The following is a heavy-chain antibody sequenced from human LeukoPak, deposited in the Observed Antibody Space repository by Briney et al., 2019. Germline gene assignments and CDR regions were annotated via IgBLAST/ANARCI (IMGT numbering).Heavy chain of an antibody. D-gene: IGHD6-19*01. J-gene: IGHJ4*02. Sequence: ASVKVSCKACVYTLTSYDINWVRQATGQGLEWMGGMNPNSGNTGYAQKFQGRVTMTRNTSISTAYMELSSLRSEDTAVYYCARSSVGSGWYGMGYWGQGTLVSVSS. CDR2: MNPNSGNT. V-gene: IGHV1-8*01. CDR1: VYTLTSYD. CDR3: ARSSVGSGWYGMGY.